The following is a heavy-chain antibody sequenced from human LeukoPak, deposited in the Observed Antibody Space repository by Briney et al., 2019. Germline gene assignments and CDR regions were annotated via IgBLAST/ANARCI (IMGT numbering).Heavy chain of an antibody. CDR2: INTDGSST. V-gene: IGHV3-74*01. CDR3: ARQGLYSSGWAYYFDY. CDR1: GFTFSSYW. Sequence: PGGSLRLSCAASGFTFSSYWMHWVRQAPGKGLVWVSRINTDGSSTSYADSVKGRFTISRDNAKNTLYLQMNSLRAEDTAVYYCARQGLYSSGWAYYFDYWGQGTLVTVTS. J-gene: IGHJ4*02. D-gene: IGHD6-19*01.